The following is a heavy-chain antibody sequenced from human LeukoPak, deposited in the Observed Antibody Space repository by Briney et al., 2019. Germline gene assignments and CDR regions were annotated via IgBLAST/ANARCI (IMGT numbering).Heavy chain of an antibody. CDR1: GFTFDDYG. Sequence: PGGSLRLSCAASGFTFDDYGMSWVRQAPGKGLEWVSGINWNGGSTGYADSVKGRFTISRDNAKNSLYLQMNSLRAEDTALYYCARVSSGTGYYYDYYMDVWGKGTTVTVSS. V-gene: IGHV3-20*04. CDR3: ARVSSGTGYYYDYYMDV. CDR2: INWNGGST. J-gene: IGHJ6*03. D-gene: IGHD3-10*01.